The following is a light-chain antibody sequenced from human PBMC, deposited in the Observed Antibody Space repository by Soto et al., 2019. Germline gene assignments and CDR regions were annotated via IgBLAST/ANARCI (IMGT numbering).Light chain of an antibody. J-gene: IGKJ4*01. Sequence: DIQMTQSPSTLSASVGDRVTITCRASQSISSWLAWYQQKPGKAPKLLIYDASSLESGVPSRFSGSGSDTEFTLTINNLQPDDFATYHCQQDNRYSLTFGGGTKVAIK. CDR2: DAS. V-gene: IGKV1-5*01. CDR3: QQDNRYSLT. CDR1: QSISSW.